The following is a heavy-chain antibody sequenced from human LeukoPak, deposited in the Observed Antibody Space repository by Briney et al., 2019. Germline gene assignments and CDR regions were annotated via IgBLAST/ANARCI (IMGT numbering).Heavy chain of an antibody. V-gene: IGHV3-21*01. CDR3: ARARYYYDPADY. CDR1: GFTFSSCS. J-gene: IGHJ4*02. D-gene: IGHD3-22*01. CDR2: ISSSSSYI. Sequence: GGSLRLSCAASGFTFSSCSMNWVRQAPGQGLEWVSSISSSSSYIYYADSVKGRFTISRDNAKNSLYLQMNSLRAEDTAVYYCARARYYYDPADYWGQGTLVTVSS.